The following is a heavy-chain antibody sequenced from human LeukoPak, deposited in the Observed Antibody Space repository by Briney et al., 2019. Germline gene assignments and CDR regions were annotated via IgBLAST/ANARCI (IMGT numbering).Heavy chain of an antibody. V-gene: IGHV1-8*01. J-gene: IGHJ4*02. CDR3: ARGAPRTIFGVVITGYFDY. Sequence: GASVKVSCKASGYTFTSYDVNWVRQATGQGLEWMGWMNPNSGNTGYAQKFQGRVTMAGNTSISTAYMELSSLRSEDTAVYYCARGAPRTIFGVVITGYFDYWGQGTLVTVSS. CDR1: GYTFTSYD. CDR2: MNPNSGNT. D-gene: IGHD3-3*01.